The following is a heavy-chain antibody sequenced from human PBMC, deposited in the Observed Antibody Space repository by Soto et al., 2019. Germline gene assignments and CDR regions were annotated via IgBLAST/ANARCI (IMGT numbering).Heavy chain of an antibody. CDR1: GFTFSSYA. V-gene: IGHV3-30-3*01. Sequence: QVQLVESGGGVVQPGRSLRLSCAASGFTFSSYAMHWVRQAPGKGLEWVAVISYDGSNKYYADSVKGRFTISRDNSKNTLYLQMNSLRAEDTAVYYCARHPERYCSSTSCYTTGRWDYYGMDVWGQGTTVTVSS. J-gene: IGHJ6*02. CDR3: ARHPERYCSSTSCYTTGRWDYYGMDV. CDR2: ISYDGSNK. D-gene: IGHD2-2*02.